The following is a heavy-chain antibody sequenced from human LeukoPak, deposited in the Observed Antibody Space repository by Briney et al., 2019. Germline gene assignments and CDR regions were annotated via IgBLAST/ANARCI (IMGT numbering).Heavy chain of an antibody. CDR3: ARDWRYCSSTSCYTSYYYYGMDV. CDR1: GGSISSYY. Sequence: SETLSLTCTVSGGSISSYYWSWIRQPAGKGLEWIGRIYTSGSTNYNPSLKSRVTMSVDTSKNQFSLKLSSVTAADTAEYYCARDWRYCSSTSCYTSYYYYGMDVWGQGTTVTVSS. J-gene: IGHJ6*02. V-gene: IGHV4-4*07. CDR2: IYTSGST. D-gene: IGHD2-2*02.